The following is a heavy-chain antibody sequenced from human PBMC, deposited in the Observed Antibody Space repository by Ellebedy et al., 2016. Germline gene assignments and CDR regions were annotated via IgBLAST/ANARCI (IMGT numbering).Heavy chain of an antibody. Sequence: ASVKVSCKASGYTFTSFAMHWVRQAPGQRLEWMGWINAGNGNTYYSQSLHDRLIITMDTSASTAYMELSSLRSEDTAVYYCVRVRLLATKPLYYGMDVWGQGTTVTVSS. CDR2: INAGNGNT. J-gene: IGHJ6*02. V-gene: IGHV1-3*01. CDR1: GYTFTSFA. D-gene: IGHD5-12*01. CDR3: VRVRLLATKPLYYGMDV.